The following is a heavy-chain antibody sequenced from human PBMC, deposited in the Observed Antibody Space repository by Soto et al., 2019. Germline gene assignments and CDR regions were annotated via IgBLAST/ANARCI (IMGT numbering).Heavy chain of an antibody. D-gene: IGHD2-2*01. J-gene: IGHJ6*02. V-gene: IGHV1-46*01. CDR1: GYTFSRYH. CDR3: ARDRSFDIVVVPAASSSSYYYGMDV. CDR2: INPSGGST. Sequence: VQISCKATGYTFSRYHMHGVRQAPGQGLEWLGIINPSGGSTSYAQKFQGRVTMTRDTSTSTVYMELSSLRSEDTAVYYCARDRSFDIVVVPAASSSSYYYGMDVWGQGTTVTVSS.